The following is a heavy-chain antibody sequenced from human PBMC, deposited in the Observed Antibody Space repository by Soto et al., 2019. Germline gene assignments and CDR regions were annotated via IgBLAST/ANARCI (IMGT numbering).Heavy chain of an antibody. J-gene: IGHJ4*02. Sequence: XETLSLTCTVSGGSISSSSYYWGWIRQPPGKGLEWIGSIYYSGSTYYNPSLKSRVTISVDTSKNQFSLKLSSVTAADTAVYYCARRRMTTVTTFDYWGQGTLVTVSS. V-gene: IGHV4-39*01. D-gene: IGHD4-4*01. CDR1: GGSISSSSYY. CDR2: IYYSGST. CDR3: ARRRMTTVTTFDY.